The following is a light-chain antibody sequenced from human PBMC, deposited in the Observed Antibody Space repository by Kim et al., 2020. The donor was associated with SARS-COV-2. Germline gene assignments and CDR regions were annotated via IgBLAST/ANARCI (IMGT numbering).Light chain of an antibody. CDR1: GGRSASSNY. V-gene: IGLV6-57*02. J-gene: IGLJ3*02. Sequence: NFMLTQPHSVSESPGKTVTISCTGSGGRSASSNYVQWYQQRPGSAPTTVIYEDDQRPSGVPDRFSGSIDISSNSASLTISGLKTENEADYYCQSYDSSNREVFGGGTKLTVL. CDR3: QSYDSSNREV. CDR2: EDD.